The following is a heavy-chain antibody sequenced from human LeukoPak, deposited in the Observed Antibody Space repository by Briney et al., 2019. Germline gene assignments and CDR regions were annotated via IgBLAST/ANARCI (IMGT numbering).Heavy chain of an antibody. Sequence: GGSLRLSCAASGFTFSNYAMSWVRQAPGKGLEWVSVVHRSGNTYYAASVKGRFTISRDNSKNTVSLQMNSLRVEDTAVYYCARDRSYSDYRLGAFDIWGQGTVVTVSS. CDR1: GFTFSNYA. CDR2: VHRSGNT. CDR3: ARDRSYSDYRLGAFDI. J-gene: IGHJ3*02. V-gene: IGHV3-53*01. D-gene: IGHD5-12*01.